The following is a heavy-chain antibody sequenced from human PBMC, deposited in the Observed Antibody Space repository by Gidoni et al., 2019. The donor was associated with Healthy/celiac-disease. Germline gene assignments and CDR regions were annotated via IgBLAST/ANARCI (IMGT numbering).Heavy chain of an antibody. V-gene: IGHV3-49*05. CDR3: TRGYCSGGSCYYLFAFDI. CDR2: IRRKAYGGTT. D-gene: IGHD2-15*01. J-gene: IGHJ3*02. CDR1: GFTFGDYA. Sequence: EVQLVESGGGLVKPGRSLRLSCTASGFTFGDYAMSWFRQAPGKGLEWVGFIRRKAYGGTTEYAASVKGRFTISRDDSKSIAYLQMNSLKTEDTAVYYCTRGYCSGGSCYYLFAFDIWGQGTMVTVSS.